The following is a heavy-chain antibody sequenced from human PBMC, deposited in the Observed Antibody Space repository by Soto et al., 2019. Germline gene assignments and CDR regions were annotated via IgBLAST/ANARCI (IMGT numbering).Heavy chain of an antibody. CDR3: ARESSGYSSFYAFDI. D-gene: IGHD3-22*01. Sequence: QVQLVESGGGVVQPGRSLRLSCAASGFTFSSYGMHWVRQAAGKGLEWVAVIWYDGSNKYYADSVKGRFTISRDNSKNTLYLQMNSLRAEDTAVYHCARESSGYSSFYAFDIWGQGTMVTVSS. J-gene: IGHJ3*02. V-gene: IGHV3-33*01. CDR2: IWYDGSNK. CDR1: GFTFSSYG.